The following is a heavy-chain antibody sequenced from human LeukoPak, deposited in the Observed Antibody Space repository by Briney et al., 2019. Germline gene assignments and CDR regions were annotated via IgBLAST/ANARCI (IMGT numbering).Heavy chain of an antibody. V-gene: IGHV1-46*01. CDR3: ARVAIGDGYNSWYFDL. J-gene: IGHJ2*01. Sequence: ASVKVSCKASGHTFTSYYMHWVRQAPGQGLEWMGIINPSGGSTSYAQKFQGRVTMTRDMSTSTVYMELSSLRSEDTAVYYCARVAIGDGYNSWYFDLWGRGTLVTVSS. D-gene: IGHD5-24*01. CDR2: INPSGGST. CDR1: GHTFTSYY.